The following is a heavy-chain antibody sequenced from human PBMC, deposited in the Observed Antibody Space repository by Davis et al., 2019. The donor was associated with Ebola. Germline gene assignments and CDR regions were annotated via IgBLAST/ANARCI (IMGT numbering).Heavy chain of an antibody. CDR1: GFTFSSYW. V-gene: IGHV3-15*01. CDR2: IKSKTDGGTT. D-gene: IGHD3-3*01. Sequence: GESLKISCAASGFTFSSYWMSWVRQAPGKGLEWVGRIKSKTDGGTTDYAAPVKGRFTISRDDSKNTLYLQMNSLKTEDTAVYYCTTDPYYDFWSGYPFDYWGQGTLVTVSS. J-gene: IGHJ4*02. CDR3: TTDPYYDFWSGYPFDY.